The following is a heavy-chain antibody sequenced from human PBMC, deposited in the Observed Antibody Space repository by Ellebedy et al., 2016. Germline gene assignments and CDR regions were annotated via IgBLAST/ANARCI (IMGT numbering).Heavy chain of an antibody. CDR1: GFTFSSYS. CDR3: ATDLRPLTRGWGY. Sequence: GGSLRLSCAASGFTFSSYSMNWVRQAPGKGLEWVSSISSSSSYIYYADSVRGRFTISRDNAKNSVYLQMNVLRVEDRGIYYCATDLRPLTRGWGYWGQGTLVTVSS. J-gene: IGHJ4*02. D-gene: IGHD3-10*01. V-gene: IGHV3-21*01. CDR2: ISSSSSYI.